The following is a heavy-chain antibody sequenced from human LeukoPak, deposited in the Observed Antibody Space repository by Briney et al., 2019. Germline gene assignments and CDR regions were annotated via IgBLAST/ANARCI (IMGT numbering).Heavy chain of an antibody. CDR2: TSHNEGNR. CDR1: GFSFSDYA. D-gene: IGHD5-18*01. Sequence: PGKSLRLSCAASGFSFSDYAMHWVRQAPAKGLEWVAATSHNEGNRYYADSAKGRFTISRDNSRNTLYLEVNSLRTDDTAVYFCARGPGLAMGKGYFDYCGQGTLVTVSS. V-gene: IGHV3-30-3*01. CDR3: ARGPGLAMGKGYFDY. J-gene: IGHJ4*02.